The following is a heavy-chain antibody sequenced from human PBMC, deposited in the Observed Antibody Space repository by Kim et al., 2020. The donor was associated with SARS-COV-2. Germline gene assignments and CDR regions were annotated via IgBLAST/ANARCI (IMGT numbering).Heavy chain of an antibody. D-gene: IGHD6-19*01. CDR3: ARHDKYSSGFIDY. CDR1: GGSIRSNLHF. J-gene: IGHJ4*02. CDR2: VYYNGDT. V-gene: IGHV4-39*01. Sequence: SETLSLTCTVSGGSIRSNLHFWGWVRQPPGKGLEWIGSVYYNGDTYYQSSLKSRVIISVDTSKNQFSLKLNSVSAADTAVYYCARHDKYSSGFIDYWGQGTLVTVSS.